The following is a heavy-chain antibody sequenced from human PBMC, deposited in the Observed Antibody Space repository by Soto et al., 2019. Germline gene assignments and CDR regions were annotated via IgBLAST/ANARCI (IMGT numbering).Heavy chain of an antibody. V-gene: IGHV3-33*01. Sequence: GGSLRLSCAASGFTFSSYGMHWVRQAPGKGLERVAVIWYDGSNKYYADSVKGRLTISRDNSKNTLYLQMNSLRAEDTAVYYCARDYYYDSSGYYANYFDYWGQGTLVTVSS. J-gene: IGHJ4*02. CDR1: GFTFSSYG. CDR3: ARDYYYDSSGYYANYFDY. CDR2: IWYDGSNK. D-gene: IGHD3-22*01.